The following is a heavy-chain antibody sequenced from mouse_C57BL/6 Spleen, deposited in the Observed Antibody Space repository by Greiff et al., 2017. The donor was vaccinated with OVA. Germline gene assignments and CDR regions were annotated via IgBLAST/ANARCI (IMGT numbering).Heavy chain of an antibody. CDR3: ASYYGSSYDAMDY. D-gene: IGHD1-1*01. CDR1: GYAFSSYW. Sequence: QVQLKESGAELVKPGASVKISCKASGYAFSSYWMNWVKQRPGTGLEWIGQIYPGDGDTNYNGKFKGKATLTADKSSSTAYMQLSSLTSEDSAVYFCASYYGSSYDAMDYWGQGTSVTVSS. J-gene: IGHJ4*01. CDR2: IYPGDGDT. V-gene: IGHV1-80*01.